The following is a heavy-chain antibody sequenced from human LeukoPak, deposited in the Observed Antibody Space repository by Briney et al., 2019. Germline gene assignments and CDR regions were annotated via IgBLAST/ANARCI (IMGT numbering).Heavy chain of an antibody. D-gene: IGHD5-18*01. Sequence: PSQTLSLTCTVSGGSISSGSYYWSWIRQPAGKGLEWIGRIYTSGSTNYNPSLKSRVTISVDTSKNQFSLKLSSVTAADTAVYYCASHRGYSYGYRGDAFDIWGQGTMVTVSS. CDR2: IYTSGST. CDR3: ASHRGYSYGYRGDAFDI. CDR1: GGSISSGSYY. V-gene: IGHV4-61*02. J-gene: IGHJ3*02.